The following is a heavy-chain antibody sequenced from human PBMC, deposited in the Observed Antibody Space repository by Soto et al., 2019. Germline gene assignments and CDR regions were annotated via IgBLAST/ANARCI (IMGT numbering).Heavy chain of an antibody. J-gene: IGHJ4*02. V-gene: IGHV3-21*01. CDR3: ARAPAPLYSGSWYYFDY. D-gene: IGHD6-13*01. Sequence: PGGSLRLSCAASGFTFSSYSMNWVRQAPGKGLEWVSSISSSSSYIYYADSVKGRFTISRDNAKNSLYLQMNSLRAEDTAVYYCARAPAPLYSGSWYYFDYWGQGTLVTVSS. CDR1: GFTFSSYS. CDR2: ISSSSSYI.